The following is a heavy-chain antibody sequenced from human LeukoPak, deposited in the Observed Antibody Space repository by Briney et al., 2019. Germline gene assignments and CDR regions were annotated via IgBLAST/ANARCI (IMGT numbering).Heavy chain of an antibody. V-gene: IGHV4-39*07. CDR3: ARDLSGYYDSSGYGGDY. CDR2: IYYSGST. J-gene: IGHJ4*02. Sequence: PSETLSLTCTVSGGSISSYYWGWIRQPPGKGLEWIGSIYYSGSTYYNPSLKSRVTISVDTSKNQFSLKLSSVTAADTAVYYCARDLSGYYDSSGYGGDYWGQGTLVTVSS. D-gene: IGHD3-22*01. CDR1: GGSISSYY.